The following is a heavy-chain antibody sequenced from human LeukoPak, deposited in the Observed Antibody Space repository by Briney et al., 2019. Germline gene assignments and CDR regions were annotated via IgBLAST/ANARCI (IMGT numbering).Heavy chain of an antibody. Sequence: GGSLRLSCAASGFTFSSYSMRWVRQAPGKGLEWVSGISGSGESTYYADSVKGRFTIFRDNPKNTLYLQMNSLRAEDTALSYCAKRGDSGACNDYWGQGTLVTVSS. V-gene: IGHV3-23*01. D-gene: IGHD2-21*01. J-gene: IGHJ4*02. CDR3: AKRGDSGACNDY. CDR1: GFTFSSYS. CDR2: ISGSGEST.